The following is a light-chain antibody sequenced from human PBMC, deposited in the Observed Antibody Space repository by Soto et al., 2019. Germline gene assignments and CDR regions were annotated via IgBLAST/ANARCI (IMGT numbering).Light chain of an antibody. CDR3: SSYTSSDTGV. Sequence: QSALTQPASVSGSPGQSITISCTGTSSDVGGYNYVSWYQQHPGKAPKLMIYDVSNRPSGVSNRFSGSKSGNTASLTISGLQAEEEADYYCSSYTSSDTGVFGGGTKLTVL. CDR1: SSDVGGYNY. V-gene: IGLV2-14*01. J-gene: IGLJ3*02. CDR2: DVS.